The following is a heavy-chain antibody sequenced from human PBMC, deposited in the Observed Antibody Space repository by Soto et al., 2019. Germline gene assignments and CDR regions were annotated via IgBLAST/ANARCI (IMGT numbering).Heavy chain of an antibody. V-gene: IGHV4-34*01. CDR2: INHSGST. J-gene: IGHJ4*02. Sequence: SETLSLTCAVYGGSFSGYYWSWIRQPPGKGLEWIGEINHSGSTNYNPSLKSRVTISVDTSKNQFSLKLSSVTAADTAVYYCASSLAGAGRLDYWGQGTLVTVSS. CDR1: GGSFSGYY. D-gene: IGHD6-13*01. CDR3: ASSLAGAGRLDY.